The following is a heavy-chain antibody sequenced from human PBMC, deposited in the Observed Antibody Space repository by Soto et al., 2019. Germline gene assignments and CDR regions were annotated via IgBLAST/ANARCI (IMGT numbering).Heavy chain of an antibody. CDR3: ARELWVYRY. V-gene: IGHV3-7*01. CDR2: IKQDGSEK. D-gene: IGHD6-13*01. J-gene: IGHJ4*02. Sequence: GGSMRLSCAASGFTLSSYGMSWVRQAPGKGLEWVANIKQDGSEKYYVDSVKGRFTISRDNAKNSLYLQMNSLRAEDTAVYYCARELWVYRYWGQGTLVTVSS. CDR1: GFTLSSYG.